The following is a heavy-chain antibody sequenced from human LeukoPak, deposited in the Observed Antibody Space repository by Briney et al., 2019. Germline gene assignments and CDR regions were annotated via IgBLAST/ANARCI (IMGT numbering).Heavy chain of an antibody. D-gene: IGHD6-13*01. V-gene: IGHV3-13*01. CDR3: ARGGTPYSSSWYATEPHLDY. Sequence: PGGSLRLSCAASGFTFSNHDMHWVRQVTGKSPEWVSAISTAGDTYYPGSVKGRFTISRENVKSFLHLQMNTLRAEDTAVYYCARGGTPYSSSWYATEPHLDYWGQGTLVTVSS. J-gene: IGHJ4*02. CDR2: ISTAGDT. CDR1: GFTFSNHD.